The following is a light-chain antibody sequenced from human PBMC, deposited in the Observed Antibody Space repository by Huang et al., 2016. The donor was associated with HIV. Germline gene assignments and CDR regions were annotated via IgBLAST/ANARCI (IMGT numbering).Light chain of an antibody. V-gene: IGKV1-9*01. CDR1: HDISSH. Sequence: IQLTQSPSSLSASAGDRVTITCRASHDISSHLAWYQQKPGKAPEVLIYGASTLQSVVPSRFSGSGSGTNFTLTITSLQPEDFATYYCQQLNSYPLTFGGGTKVEIK. J-gene: IGKJ4*01. CDR2: GAS. CDR3: QQLNSYPLT.